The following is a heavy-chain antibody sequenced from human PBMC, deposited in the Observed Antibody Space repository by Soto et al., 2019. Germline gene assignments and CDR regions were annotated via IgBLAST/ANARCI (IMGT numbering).Heavy chain of an antibody. Sequence: ASVKVSCKASGYTFTSYGISWVRQAPGQGLEWMGWISAYNGNTNYAQKLQGRVTMTTDTSTSTAYMELRSLRSDDTAVYYCARDGTIFGVVISLNWFDPWGQGTPVTVSS. V-gene: IGHV1-18*01. CDR1: GYTFTSYG. CDR2: ISAYNGNT. D-gene: IGHD3-3*01. J-gene: IGHJ5*02. CDR3: ARDGTIFGVVISLNWFDP.